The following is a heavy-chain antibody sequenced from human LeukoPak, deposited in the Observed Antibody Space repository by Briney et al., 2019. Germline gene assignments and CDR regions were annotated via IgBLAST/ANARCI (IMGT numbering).Heavy chain of an antibody. CDR3: ARDSRYSYGLYMDV. V-gene: IGHV3-53*01. CDR1: GFTFGDYA. CDR2: IYSGGST. Sequence: GGSLRLSCTASGFTFGDYAMSWVRQAPGKGLEWVSVIYSGGSTYYADSVKGRFTISRDNSKNTLYLQMNSLRAEDTAVYYCARDSRYSYGLYMDVWGKGTTVTISS. D-gene: IGHD5-18*01. J-gene: IGHJ6*03.